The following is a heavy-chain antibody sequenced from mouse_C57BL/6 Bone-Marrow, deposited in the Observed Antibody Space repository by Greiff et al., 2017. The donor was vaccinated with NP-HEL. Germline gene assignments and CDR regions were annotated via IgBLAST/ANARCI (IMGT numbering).Heavy chain of an antibody. CDR2: ISDGGSYT. J-gene: IGHJ3*01. Sequence: EVKVVESGGGLVKPGGSLKLSCAASGFTFSSYAMSWVRQTPERRLEWVATISDGGSYTYYPDNVKGRFTISRDNAKNNLYLQMSHLKSEDTAMYYCARGHGFAYWGQGTLVTVSA. V-gene: IGHV5-4*03. CDR3: ARGHGFAY. CDR1: GFTFSSYA.